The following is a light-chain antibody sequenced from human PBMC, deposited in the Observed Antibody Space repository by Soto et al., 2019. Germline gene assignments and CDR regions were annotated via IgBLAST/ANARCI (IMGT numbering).Light chain of an antibody. CDR3: QQYDDWLRLT. CDR2: GAS. CDR1: QSVNIY. V-gene: IGKV3D-15*01. J-gene: IGKJ4*01. Sequence: EIVMTQYQTTLSVSPGERATLSGRASQSVNIYLAWYQQKPGQAPRLLIFGASSRATGIPARFSGSGSGTEFNLTISSLQSEDFAVYFCQQYDDWLRLTFGGGTKVDI.